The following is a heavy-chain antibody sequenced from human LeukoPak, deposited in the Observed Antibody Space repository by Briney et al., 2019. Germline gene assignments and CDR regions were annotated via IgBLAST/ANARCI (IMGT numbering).Heavy chain of an antibody. D-gene: IGHD2-2*01. Sequence: SVKVSCKASGGTFSSYAISWVRQAPGQGLEWMGGIIPIFGTANYAQKFQGRVTITADESTSTAYMELSSLRSEDTAVYYCASHSSTRHPVYYYGVDVWGQGTTVTVSS. CDR3: ASHSSTRHPVYYYGVDV. J-gene: IGHJ6*02. CDR2: IIPIFGTA. V-gene: IGHV1-69*13. CDR1: GGTFSSYA.